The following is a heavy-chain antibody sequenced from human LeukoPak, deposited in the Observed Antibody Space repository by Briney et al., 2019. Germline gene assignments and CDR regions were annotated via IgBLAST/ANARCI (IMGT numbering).Heavy chain of an antibody. D-gene: IGHD2-2*01. CDR1: GGTFNNYT. CDR2: IIPIFGTA. V-gene: IGHV1-69*13. Sequence: SVKVSCKASGGTFNNYTISWVRQAPGQGLEWMGGIIPIFGTANYAQKFQGRVTITADESTSTAYMELSSLRSEDTAVYYCARDVNDCSSTSCYMDVWGKGTTVTISS. CDR3: ARDVNDCSSTSCYMDV. J-gene: IGHJ6*03.